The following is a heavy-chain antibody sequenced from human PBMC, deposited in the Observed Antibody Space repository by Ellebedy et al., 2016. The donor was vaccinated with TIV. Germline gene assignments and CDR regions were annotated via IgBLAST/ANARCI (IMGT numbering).Heavy chain of an antibody. Sequence: GESLKISCTASGFTFSSYAMSWVRQAPGKGLEWVAGVTGGGLVIAYADSVKGRFTISRDNSKNTLDLQMNSLRAEDTAIYYCASSRYHYYVGNTVFAYWGRGTLVTVSS. D-gene: IGHD3-10*01. CDR3: ASSRYHYYVGNTVFAY. CDR1: GFTFSSYA. V-gene: IGHV3-23*01. J-gene: IGHJ4*02. CDR2: VTGGGLVI.